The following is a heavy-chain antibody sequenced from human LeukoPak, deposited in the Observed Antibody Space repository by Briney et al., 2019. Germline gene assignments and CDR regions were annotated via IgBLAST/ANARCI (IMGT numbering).Heavy chain of an antibody. CDR2: IYSGGST. J-gene: IGHJ3*02. V-gene: IGHV3-53*01. Sequence: GGSLRLSCAASGFTVSSNYMSWVRQAPGKGLEWVSIIYSGGSTFYADSVKGRFTIYRDNSKNTLYLQMNSLRAEDTAVYYCARGGSYLSAFDIWGQGTMVTVSS. CDR1: GFTVSSNY. CDR3: ARGGSYLSAFDI. D-gene: IGHD1-26*01.